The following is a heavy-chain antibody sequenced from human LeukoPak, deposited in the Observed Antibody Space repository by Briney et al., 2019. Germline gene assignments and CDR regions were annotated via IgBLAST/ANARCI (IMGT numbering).Heavy chain of an antibody. Sequence: QPGGSLRLSCAASGFTFSSYEMNWVRQAPGKGLEWVSYISSSGSTIYYADSVKGRFTISRDNAKNSLYLQMNSLRAEDTAVYYCARDFCSSTSCFEPWGQGTLVTVSS. J-gene: IGHJ5*02. D-gene: IGHD2-2*01. V-gene: IGHV3-48*03. CDR1: GFTFSSYE. CDR3: ARDFCSSTSCFEP. CDR2: ISSSGSTI.